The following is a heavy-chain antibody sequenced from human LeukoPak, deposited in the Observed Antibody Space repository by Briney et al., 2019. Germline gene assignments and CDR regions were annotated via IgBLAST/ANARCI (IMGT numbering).Heavy chain of an antibody. J-gene: IGHJ4*02. CDR1: GFSVTTDSYC. V-gene: IGHV4-61*01. CDR3: ARDHFGSLDS. Sequence: SETLSLTCTVSGFSVTTDSYCWGWIRQPPGKGLEWIGYDYCGGNTNYDPSLKRRVTISVDTSKNQFSLTLTSVTAADTAVYFCARDHFGSLDSWGQGVLVTVSS. D-gene: IGHD3-10*01. CDR2: DYCGGNT.